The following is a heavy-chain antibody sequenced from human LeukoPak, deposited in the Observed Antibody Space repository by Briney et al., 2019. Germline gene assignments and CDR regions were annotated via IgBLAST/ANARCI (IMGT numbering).Heavy chain of an antibody. V-gene: IGHV1-18*01. J-gene: IGHJ6*03. CDR1: GYTFTSYG. CDR3: ARDRDYGFWSGLPAPMDV. Sequence: ASVKVSCKASGYTFTSYGISWVRQAPGQGLEWMGWISAYNGNTNYAQKLQGRVTMTTDTSTSTAYMELRSLRSDDTAVYYCARDRDYGFWSGLPAPMDVWGKGTTVTVSS. D-gene: IGHD3-3*01. CDR2: ISAYNGNT.